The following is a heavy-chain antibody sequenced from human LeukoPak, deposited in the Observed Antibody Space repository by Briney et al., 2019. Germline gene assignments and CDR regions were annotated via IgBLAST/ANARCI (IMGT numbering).Heavy chain of an antibody. CDR2: ISYDGSNK. V-gene: IGHV3-30*03. CDR3: ARAGVSCTNGVCYLSPHFDY. J-gene: IGHJ4*02. Sequence: GGSLRLSCAASGFTFSSYGMHWVRQAPGKGLEWVAVISYDGSNKYYADSVKGRFTISRDNSKNTLYLQMNSLRAEDTAVYYCARAGVSCTNGVCYLSPHFDYWGQGTLVTVSS. D-gene: IGHD2-8*01. CDR1: GFTFSSYG.